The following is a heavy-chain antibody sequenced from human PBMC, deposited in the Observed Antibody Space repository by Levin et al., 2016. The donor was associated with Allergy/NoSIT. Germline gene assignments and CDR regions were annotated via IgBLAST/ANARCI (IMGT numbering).Heavy chain of an antibody. J-gene: IGHJ4*02. CDR3: ALSSGSYSPLDY. Sequence: WVRQAPGQGLEWMGRIIPILGIANYAQKFQGRVTITADKSTSTAYMELSSLRSEDTAVYYCALSSGSYSPLDYWGQGTLVTVSS. CDR2: IIPILGIA. D-gene: IGHD3-10*01. V-gene: IGHV1-69*02.